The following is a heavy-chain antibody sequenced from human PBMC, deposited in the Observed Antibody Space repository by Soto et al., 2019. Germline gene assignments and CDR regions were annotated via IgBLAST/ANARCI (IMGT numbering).Heavy chain of an antibody. CDR3: AYLPCSGGSCYWCSFSRMDV. CDR1: GFSLSTSGVG. V-gene: IGHV2-5*02. Sequence: QITLKESGPTLVKPTQTLTLTCTFSGFSLSTSGVGVAWIRQPPGKALEWLALIYWDDDKRYRPSLESRLTITEDTSKNQVVLTRTNMDSVDTATYYCAYLPCSGGSCYWCSFSRMDVWGQGTTVTVSS. J-gene: IGHJ6*02. D-gene: IGHD2-15*01. CDR2: IYWDDDK.